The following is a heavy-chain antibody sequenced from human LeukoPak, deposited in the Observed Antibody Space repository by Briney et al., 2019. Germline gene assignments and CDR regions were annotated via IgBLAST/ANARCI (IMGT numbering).Heavy chain of an antibody. J-gene: IGHJ4*02. CDR3: ARDDDGDYFDY. CDR2: IYYSGST. D-gene: IGHD4-17*01. CDR1: GGSISSYY. V-gene: IGHV4-59*01. Sequence: SETLSLTCTVSGGSISSYYWSWIRQPPGKGLEWIGYIYYSGSTNYNPSLKSRVTISVDTSKNQFSLKLSSVTAADTAVYYCARDDDGDYFDYWGQGTLVTVSS.